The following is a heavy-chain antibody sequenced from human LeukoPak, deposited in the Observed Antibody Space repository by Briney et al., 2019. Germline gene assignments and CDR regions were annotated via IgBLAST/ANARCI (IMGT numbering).Heavy chain of an antibody. CDR1: GFTFSSYW. J-gene: IGHJ6*03. CDR3: ARAICGGDCRLDYYMDV. Sequence: GGSLRLSCAASGFTFSSYWMSWVRQAPGKGLEWVANIKQGGSEKYYVDSVKGRFTISRDNAKNSLYLQMNSLRAEDTAVYYCARAICGGDCRLDYYMDVWGKGTTVTVSS. D-gene: IGHD2-21*02. V-gene: IGHV3-7*01. CDR2: IKQGGSEK.